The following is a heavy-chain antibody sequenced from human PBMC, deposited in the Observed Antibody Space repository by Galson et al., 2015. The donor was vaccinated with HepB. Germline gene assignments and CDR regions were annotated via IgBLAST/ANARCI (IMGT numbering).Heavy chain of an antibody. Sequence: SVKVSCKVSGYTLTELSMHWVRQAPGKGLEWMGGFDPEDGETIYAQKFQGRVTMTEDTSTDTAYMELSSLRSEDTAVYYCATGKLTVTTGSSSLWYFDLCLRGTLVTASS. V-gene: IGHV1-24*01. D-gene: IGHD4-17*01. CDR2: FDPEDGET. J-gene: IGHJ2*01. CDR1: GYTLTELS. CDR3: ATGKLTVTTGSSSLWYFDL.